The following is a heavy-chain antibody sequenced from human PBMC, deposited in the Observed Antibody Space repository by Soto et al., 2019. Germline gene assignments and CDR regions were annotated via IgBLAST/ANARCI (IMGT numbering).Heavy chain of an antibody. V-gene: IGHV1-18*01. Sequence: ASVKVSCKASGYTFTNFGVTWVRRATGQGLEWMGWISAYTDTPNYAQKFQGRVTMTRDTSIITAYMELSRLRSDDTAVYYCARYCTGGSCYNGMDVWGQGTTVTVSS. CDR2: ISAYTDTP. D-gene: IGHD2-15*01. CDR3: ARYCTGGSCYNGMDV. J-gene: IGHJ6*02. CDR1: GYTFTNFG.